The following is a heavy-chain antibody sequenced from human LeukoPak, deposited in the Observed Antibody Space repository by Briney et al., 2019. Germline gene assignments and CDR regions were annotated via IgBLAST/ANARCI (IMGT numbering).Heavy chain of an antibody. J-gene: IGHJ5*02. V-gene: IGHV3-30-3*01. Sequence: PGGSLRLSCAASGFTFSSYAMHWVRQAPGKGLEWVAVISYDGSNKYYADSVKGRFTISRDNSKNMLYLQMNSLRAEDTAVYYCARDFPSYSSSWYAFGAWGQGTLVTVSS. D-gene: IGHD6-13*01. CDR1: GFTFSSYA. CDR2: ISYDGSNK. CDR3: ARDFPSYSSSWYAFGA.